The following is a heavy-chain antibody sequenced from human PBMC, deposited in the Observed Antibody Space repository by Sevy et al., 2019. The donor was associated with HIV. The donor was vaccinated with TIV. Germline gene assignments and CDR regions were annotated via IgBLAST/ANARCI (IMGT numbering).Heavy chain of an antibody. V-gene: IGHV3-11*01. J-gene: IGHJ6*02. D-gene: IGHD2-2*01. Sequence: GGSLRLSCAASGFTFSDYYMRWIRQAPGKGLEWVSYISSSGSTIYYADSVKGRFTISRDNAKNSLYLQMNSLRAEDTAVYYCARGRGYCSSTSCSHSYYYGMDVWGQGTTVTVSS. CDR3: ARGRGYCSSTSCSHSYYYGMDV. CDR1: GFTFSDYY. CDR2: ISSSGSTI.